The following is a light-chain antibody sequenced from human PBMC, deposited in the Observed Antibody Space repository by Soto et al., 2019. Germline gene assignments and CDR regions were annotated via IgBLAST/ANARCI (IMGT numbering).Light chain of an antibody. V-gene: IGLV1-51*01. CDR2: DNN. CDR3: GTWDTRLSAVV. CDR1: SSNI. J-gene: IGLJ2*01. Sequence: QSVLTQPPSVSAAPGQKGTISCSGSSSNIVSWYKQLPGTAPKLLIYDNNKRTSGIPDRFAGSKSGTSATLGITGLQTGDEADYYCGTWDTRLSAVVFGGGTKLTVL.